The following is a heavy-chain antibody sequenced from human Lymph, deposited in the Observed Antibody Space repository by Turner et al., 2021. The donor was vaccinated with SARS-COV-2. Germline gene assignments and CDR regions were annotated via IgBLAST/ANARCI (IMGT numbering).Heavy chain of an antibody. D-gene: IGHD6-6*01. CDR3: ARDYSSSSYLVSWFDP. CDR1: GFSFSSYG. CDR2: ILYDGSYK. Sequence: QVQLVESGGGVVQPGRSRRLSCEASGFSFSSYGMHWVRQAPGKGLELVAVILYDGSYKYYADSVKGRFTISRDNSKNTLYLQMNSLRAEDTAVYYCARDYSSSSYLVSWFDPWGQGALVTVSS. J-gene: IGHJ5*02. V-gene: IGHV3-33*01.